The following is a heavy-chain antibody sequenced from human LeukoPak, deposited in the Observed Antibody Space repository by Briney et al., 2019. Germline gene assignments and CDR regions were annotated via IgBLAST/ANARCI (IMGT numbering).Heavy chain of an antibody. J-gene: IGHJ6*02. D-gene: IGHD1-26*01. Sequence: PGGSLRLSCAASGFTFSSYSMNWVRQAPGKGLEWVSYISSSSSTIYYADSVKGRFTISRDNAKNSLYLQMNSLRDEDTAVYYCARVRLGLVGATLGYYCYYGMDVWGQGTTVTVSS. CDR1: GFTFSSYS. CDR2: ISSSSSTI. CDR3: ARVRLGLVGATLGYYCYYGMDV. V-gene: IGHV3-48*02.